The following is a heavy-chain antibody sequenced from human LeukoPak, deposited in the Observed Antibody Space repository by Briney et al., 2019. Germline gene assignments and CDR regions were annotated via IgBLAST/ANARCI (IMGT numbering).Heavy chain of an antibody. CDR1: GYTFTSYG. V-gene: IGHV1-18*01. D-gene: IGHD5-12*01. Sequence: ASVKVSCKASGYTFTSYGITWVRQAPGQGLEWMGWISAYNGNTNYAHKLQGRVTMTTDTSTSTAYMELRSLKSDDTAVYHCAREGGYASPFDYWGQGTLVTVSS. J-gene: IGHJ4*02. CDR3: AREGGYASPFDY. CDR2: ISAYNGNT.